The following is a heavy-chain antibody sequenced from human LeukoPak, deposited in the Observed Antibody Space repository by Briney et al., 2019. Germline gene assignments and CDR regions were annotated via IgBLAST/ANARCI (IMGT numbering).Heavy chain of an antibody. J-gene: IGHJ4*02. CDR1: GYTFTGYY. CDR2: INPNSGGT. D-gene: IGHD2-15*01. V-gene: IGHV1-2*04. Sequence: ASAKVSCKASGYTFTGYYMHWVRQAPGQGLEWMGWINPNSGGTNYAQKFQGWVTMTRDTSISTAYMELSRLRSDDTAVYYCARAGYCSGGSCYRDFDYWGQGTLVTVSS. CDR3: ARAGYCSGGSCYRDFDY.